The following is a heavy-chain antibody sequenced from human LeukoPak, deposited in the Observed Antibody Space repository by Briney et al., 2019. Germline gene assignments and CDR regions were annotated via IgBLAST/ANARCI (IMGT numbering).Heavy chain of an antibody. CDR3: AKFHIPSSSSRDFDY. D-gene: IGHD6-6*01. CDR2: IGSSSSTI. V-gene: IGHV3-48*01. CDR1: GFTFSSYS. Sequence: PGGSLRLSCAASGFTFSSYSMNWVRQAPGKGLEWVSYIGSSSSTIYYADSVKGRFTISRDNSKNTLYLQMNSLRAEDTAVYYCAKFHIPSSSSRDFDYWGQGTLVTVSS. J-gene: IGHJ4*02.